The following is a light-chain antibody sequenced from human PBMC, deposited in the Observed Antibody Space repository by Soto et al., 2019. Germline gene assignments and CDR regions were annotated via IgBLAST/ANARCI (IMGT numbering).Light chain of an antibody. Sequence: EVVLTQSPGTLSLSPGERATLSCRASQSITSSYLAWYQQKPGQAPRLLIFGASSRATGIPDRFSGSGSGTDFTLTISRLEPEDFAVYYCQHYGSSPPITFGQGTRLEIK. CDR2: GAS. CDR3: QHYGSSPPIT. V-gene: IGKV3-20*01. J-gene: IGKJ5*01. CDR1: QSITSSY.